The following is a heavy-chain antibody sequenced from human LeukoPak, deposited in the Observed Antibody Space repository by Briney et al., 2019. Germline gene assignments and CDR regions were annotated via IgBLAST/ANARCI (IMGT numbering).Heavy chain of an antibody. CDR1: GGSISSYY. D-gene: IGHD4-17*01. Sequence: SETLSLTCTVSGGSISSYYWSWIRQPPGKGLEWIGYIYYSGSTYYNPSLKSRVTISVDTSKNQFSLKLSSVTAADTAVYYCACNYGDYVDAFDIWGQGTMVTVSS. CDR2: IYYSGST. J-gene: IGHJ3*02. CDR3: ACNYGDYVDAFDI. V-gene: IGHV4-59*06.